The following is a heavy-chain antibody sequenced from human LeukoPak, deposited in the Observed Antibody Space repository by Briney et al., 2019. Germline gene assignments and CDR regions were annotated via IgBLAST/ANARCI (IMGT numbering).Heavy chain of an antibody. D-gene: IGHD6-19*01. V-gene: IGHV3-23*01. CDR2: ISGSGGST. J-gene: IGHJ4*02. CDR3: AKETYSSGWNSGANDY. CDR1: GFTFSSYA. Sequence: PGGSLRLSCAATGFTFSSYAMSWVRQAPGKGLEWVSAISGSGGSTYYADSVKGRFTIYRDNSKNTLYLQMNSLRAEDTAVYFCAKETYSSGWNSGANDYWGQGTLVILSS.